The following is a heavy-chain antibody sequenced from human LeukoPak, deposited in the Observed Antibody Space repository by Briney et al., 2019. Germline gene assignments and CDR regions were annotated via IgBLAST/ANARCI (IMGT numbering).Heavy chain of an antibody. D-gene: IGHD3-3*01. CDR3: ARGPPPYYDFWSAICGPYFDY. J-gene: IGHJ4*02. Sequence: SETLSLTCAVYGGSFSGYYWSWIRQPPGKGLEWIGEINHSGSTNYNPSLKSRVTISVDTSKNQFSLKLSSVTAADTAVYYCARGPPPYYDFWSAICGPYFDYWGQGTLVTVSS. V-gene: IGHV4-34*01. CDR1: GGSFSGYY. CDR2: INHSGST.